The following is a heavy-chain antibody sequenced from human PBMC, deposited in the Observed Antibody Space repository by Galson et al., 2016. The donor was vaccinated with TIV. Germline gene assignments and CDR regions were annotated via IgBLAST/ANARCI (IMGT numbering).Heavy chain of an antibody. Sequence: PGLSCAASGFTFSNAWMSWVRQAPGKGLEWVGRIKSNSDGGTTDYAAPVKGRFTIPRDESRSTLYLQMNGQKVEDTAVSYCTTPPYCGGNCWHHYWHAVDVWGQRTTVTDS. CDR1: GFTFSNAW. CDR2: IKSNSDGGTT. D-gene: IGHD2-21*02. V-gene: IGHV3-15*01. CDR3: TTPPYCGGNCWHHYWHAVDV. J-gene: IGHJ6*02.